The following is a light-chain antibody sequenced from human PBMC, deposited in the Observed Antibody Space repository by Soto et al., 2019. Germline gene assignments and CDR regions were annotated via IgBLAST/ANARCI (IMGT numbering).Light chain of an antibody. CDR1: SGHNSYA. CDR3: QTWDTGSHRI. CDR2: LNSDGSH. Sequence: QPVLTQSPSASASLGASVKLTCTLSSGHNSYAIAWHQQQPGKGPRYLRKLNSDGSHTRGDGIPERFSGSSSGAERYLTISSLQSEDEADYYCQTWDTGSHRIFGGGTKLTVL. V-gene: IGLV4-69*01. J-gene: IGLJ2*01.